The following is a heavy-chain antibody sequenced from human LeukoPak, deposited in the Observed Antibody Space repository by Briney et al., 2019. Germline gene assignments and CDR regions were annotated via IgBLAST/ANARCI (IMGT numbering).Heavy chain of an antibody. CDR3: ASDGGFEYYFDY. J-gene: IGHJ4*02. Sequence: SVKVSCKSSACTFTYYGISWVRHAPGQGLEWMGRIIPIFTTANYAQKFQGRVTITADTSTNTAYMELTSLRSEDTAVYYCASDGGFEYYFDYWGQGTLLTVSS. D-gene: IGHD2/OR15-2a*01. V-gene: IGHV1-69*06. CDR1: ACTFTYYG. CDR2: IIPIFTTA.